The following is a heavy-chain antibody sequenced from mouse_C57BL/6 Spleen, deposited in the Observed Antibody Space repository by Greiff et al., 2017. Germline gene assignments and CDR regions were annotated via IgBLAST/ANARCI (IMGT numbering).Heavy chain of an antibody. CDR3: ARSGYYYGSSYGFDY. CDR1: GYAFTNYL. Sequence: QVQLQQSGAELVRPGTSVKVSCKASGYAFTNYLIEWVKQRPGQGLEWIGVINPGSGGTNYNEKFKGKATLTVDKSSSTAYMQLSSLTSEDSAVYFCARSGYYYGSSYGFDYWGQGTTLTVSS. V-gene: IGHV1-54*01. J-gene: IGHJ2*01. CDR2: INPGSGGT. D-gene: IGHD1-1*01.